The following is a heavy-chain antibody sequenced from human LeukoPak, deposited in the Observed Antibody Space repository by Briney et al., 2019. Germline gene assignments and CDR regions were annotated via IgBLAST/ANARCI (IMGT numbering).Heavy chain of an antibody. CDR3: PRRSSFDGNYSAGACDAGYYDS. Sequence: PETLSLTCAESGESFSIYIWNWIRQAPGKPLEYIGEINHRGSSHYNPSLKTRVTLSVDTSKNQFSLKFTSVTGADMSVYLCPRRSSFDGNYSAGACDAGYYDSWGQGTPVTVSS. D-gene: IGHD2-21*02. J-gene: IGHJ4*02. CDR2: INHRGSS. CDR1: GESFSIYI. V-gene: IGHV4-34*01.